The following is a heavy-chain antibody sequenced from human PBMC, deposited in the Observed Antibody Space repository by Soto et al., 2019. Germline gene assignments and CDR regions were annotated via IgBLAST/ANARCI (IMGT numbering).Heavy chain of an antibody. CDR1: GFTFSNSW. D-gene: IGHD6-6*01. CDR3: ARQAARNYIDS. Sequence: PGGSLRLSCAASGFTFSNSWMTWVRQAPGKGLEWVANMNQDGSEKYYEDSVKGRFTISRDNAKNSLSLQMNSLRAEDTAVYFCARQAARNYIDSWGQGNSVTVSS. CDR2: MNQDGSEK. J-gene: IGHJ4*02. V-gene: IGHV3-7*03.